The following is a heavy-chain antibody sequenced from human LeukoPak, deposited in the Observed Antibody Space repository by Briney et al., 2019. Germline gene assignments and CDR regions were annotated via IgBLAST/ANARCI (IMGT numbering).Heavy chain of an antibody. CDR2: ISSSSSDI. CDR3: ARVDYGDSDY. D-gene: IGHD4-17*01. J-gene: IGHJ4*02. Sequence: EGSLRLSCAASGFTFSSYSMNWVRQAPGKGLGWVSSISSSSSDIFYAASVKGRFTISRDNAKNSLYLQMNSLRAEDTAVYYCARVDYGDSDYWGQGTLVTVSS. V-gene: IGHV3-21*01. CDR1: GFTFSSYS.